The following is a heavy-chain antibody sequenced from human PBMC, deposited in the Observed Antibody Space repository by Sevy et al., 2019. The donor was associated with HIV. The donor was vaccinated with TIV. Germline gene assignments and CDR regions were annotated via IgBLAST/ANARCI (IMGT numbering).Heavy chain of an antibody. CDR1: GFTFSSYW. D-gene: IGHD6-13*01. CDR3: VRAIGAAGSY. CDR2: IKEDGSVK. V-gene: IGHV3-7*01. Sequence: GGSLRLSCEASGFTFSSYWMSWVRQAPGKGLEWVANIKEDGSVKYYVESVKGRFTISRDNAKSSVYLQMNSLRAEDAALYYCVRAIGAAGSYWGLGTLVTVSS. J-gene: IGHJ4*02.